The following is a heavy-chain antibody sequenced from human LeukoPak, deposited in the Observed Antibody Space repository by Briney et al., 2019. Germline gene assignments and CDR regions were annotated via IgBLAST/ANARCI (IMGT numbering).Heavy chain of an antibody. J-gene: IGHJ1*01. CDR3: ARVAVTGRGHFHY. Sequence: GASVKVSCKASGYTLTDNYMHWVRQAPGQGLEWMGWINPNSSDTNYAQHFQGRVTMTRDTSINTAYMELNSLRSDDTAVYYCARVAVTGRGHFHYWGQGTLVTVSS. CDR2: INPNSSDT. D-gene: IGHD6-19*01. V-gene: IGHV1-2*02. CDR1: GYTLTDNY.